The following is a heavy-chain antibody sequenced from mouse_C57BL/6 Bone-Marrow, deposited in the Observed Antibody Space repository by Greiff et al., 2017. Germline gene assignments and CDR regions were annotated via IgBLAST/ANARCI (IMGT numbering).Heavy chain of an antibody. J-gene: IGHJ4*01. CDR1: GFSFNTYA. D-gene: IGHD1-1*01. Sequence: EVKLMESGGGFVQPKGSLKLSCAASGFSFNTYAMNWVSQAPGQGLEWVARISSKSNNSATYYADSVKDRFTISRDDSESMLYLQMNNLKTEDTAMYYCVRITTSGGQGTSVTVSS. CDR3: VRITTS. CDR2: ISSKSNNSAT. V-gene: IGHV10-1*01.